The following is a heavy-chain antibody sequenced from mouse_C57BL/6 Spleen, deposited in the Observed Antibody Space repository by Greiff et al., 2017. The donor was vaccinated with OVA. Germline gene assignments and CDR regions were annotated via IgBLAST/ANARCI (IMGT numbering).Heavy chain of an antibody. D-gene: IGHD6-5*01. Sequence: VQLQESGAELVKPGASVKLSCKASGYTFTSYWMQWVKQRPGQGLEWIGEIDPSDSYTNYNQKFKGKATLTVDTSSSTAYMQLSSLTSEDSAVYYCARKAYLYYFDYWGQGTTLTVSS. CDR2: IDPSDSYT. CDR3: ARKAYLYYFDY. J-gene: IGHJ2*01. V-gene: IGHV1-50*01. CDR1: GYTFTSYW.